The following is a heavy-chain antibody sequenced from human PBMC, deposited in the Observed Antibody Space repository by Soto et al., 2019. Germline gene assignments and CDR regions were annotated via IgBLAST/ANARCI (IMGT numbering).Heavy chain of an antibody. CDR2: IYYSGST. V-gene: IGHV4-39*01. D-gene: IGHD3-10*01. Sequence: SVTLSLTCTVSGGSISSSSYHWGCIRQPPGKKLEWIGSIYYSGSTYYNPSLKSRVTISVDTSKNQFSLRLSCVTTAGTAVYYCASGLVRGAGAYYDYYMDVWGKRTTVTVS. CDR1: GGSISSSSYH. CDR3: ASGLVRGAGAYYDYYMDV. J-gene: IGHJ6*03.